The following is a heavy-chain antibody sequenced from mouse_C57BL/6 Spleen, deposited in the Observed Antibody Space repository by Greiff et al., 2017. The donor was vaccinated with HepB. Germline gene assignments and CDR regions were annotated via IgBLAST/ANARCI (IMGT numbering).Heavy chain of an antibody. CDR3: AREYYGNYDYAMDY. J-gene: IGHJ4*01. Sequence: EVKVVESGGGLVKPGGSLKLSCAASGFTFSSYTMSWVRQTPEKRLEWVATISGGGGNTYYPDSVKGRFTISRDNAKNTLYLQMSSLTSEDTALYYCAREYYGNYDYAMDYWGQGTSVTVSS. V-gene: IGHV5-9*01. D-gene: IGHD2-1*01. CDR1: GFTFSSYT. CDR2: ISGGGGNT.